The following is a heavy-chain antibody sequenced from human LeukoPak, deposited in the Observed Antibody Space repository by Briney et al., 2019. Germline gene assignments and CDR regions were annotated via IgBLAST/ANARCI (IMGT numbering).Heavy chain of an antibody. J-gene: IGHJ4*02. CDR1: GFTFSSYG. CDR2: ISYDGSNK. CDR3: ARGFHCSSTSCRDY. V-gene: IGHV3-30*03. Sequence: PGGSLRLSCAASGFTFSSYGMHWVRQAPGKGLEWVAVISYDGSNKYYADSVKGRFTISRDNSKNTLYLQLNSLRAEDTAVYYCARGFHCSSTSCRDYWGQGTLVTVS. D-gene: IGHD2-2*01.